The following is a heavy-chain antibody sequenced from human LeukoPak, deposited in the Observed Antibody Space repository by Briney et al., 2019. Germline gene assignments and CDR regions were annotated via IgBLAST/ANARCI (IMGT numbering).Heavy chain of an antibody. CDR3: ARDRLRYFDWRLVAPLDF. CDR2: IKQEGGEK. D-gene: IGHD3-9*01. V-gene: IGHV3-7*01. J-gene: IGHJ4*02. Sequence: GGSLRLSCAASGFTFSSYWVSWGRQAPGKGLGWVGNIKQEGGEKYYVESVKGRFTISRDNAKNSRYLQMNSLRAEETAMYYSARDRLRYFDWRLVAPLDFWGQGTLLTVSS. CDR1: GFTFSSYW.